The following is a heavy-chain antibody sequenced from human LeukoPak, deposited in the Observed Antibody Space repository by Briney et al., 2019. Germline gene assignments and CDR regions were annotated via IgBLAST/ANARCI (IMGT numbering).Heavy chain of an antibody. V-gene: IGHV1-18*01. CDR2: ISAYNGNT. CDR3: ARTRIASAYYDYVWGSYRYPDY. J-gene: IGHJ4*02. CDR1: GYTFTNYG. Sequence: ASVKVSCKASGYTFTNYGISWVRQAPGQGLEWMGWISAYNGNTNYAQKLQGRVTMTTDTSTSTAYMELRSLRSDDTAVHYCARTRIASAYYDYVWGSYRYPDYCSQGTLVTVSS. D-gene: IGHD3-16*02.